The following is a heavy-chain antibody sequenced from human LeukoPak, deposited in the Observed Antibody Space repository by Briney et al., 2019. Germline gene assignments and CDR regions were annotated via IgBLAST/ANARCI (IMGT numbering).Heavy chain of an antibody. V-gene: IGHV3-48*04. Sequence: GGSLRLSCAASGFIFSNYAMNWVRQAPGKGLEWVSYISPGSSTIYYADSVKGRFTISRDNAKNTLYLQMGSLRAEDTAVYYCARSCGGGSCYFFDSWGQGTLVTVSS. CDR1: GFIFSNYA. D-gene: IGHD2-15*01. J-gene: IGHJ4*02. CDR2: ISPGSSTI. CDR3: ARSCGGGSCYFFDS.